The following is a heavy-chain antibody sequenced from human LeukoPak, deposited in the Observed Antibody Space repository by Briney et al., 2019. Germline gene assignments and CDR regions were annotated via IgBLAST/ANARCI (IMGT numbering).Heavy chain of an antibody. Sequence: GGSLRLSCAASLYSFSSYAMTSVRQAPGKGLEWVSTITGSGANTYYADSVKGRFTISRDNSKNTLCLQIYSLRAEDTAVYYCTSQISSNVDYWGQGTLVTVSS. V-gene: IGHV3-23*01. CDR2: ITGSGANT. CDR1: LYSFSSYA. CDR3: TSQISSNVDY. J-gene: IGHJ4*02.